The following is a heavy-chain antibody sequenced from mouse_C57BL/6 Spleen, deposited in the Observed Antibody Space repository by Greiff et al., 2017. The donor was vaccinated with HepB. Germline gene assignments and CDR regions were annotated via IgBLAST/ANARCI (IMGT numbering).Heavy chain of an antibody. CDR2: IHPNSGST. Sequence: VQLQQPGAELVKPGASVKLSCKASGYTFTSYWMHWVKQRPGQGLEWIGMIHPNSGSTNYNEKFKSKATLTVDKSSSTAYMQLSSLTSEDSAVYYGAKGPFLYSFDCGGQGPTPTASS. CDR1: GYTFTSYW. J-gene: IGHJ2*01. V-gene: IGHV1-64*01. CDR3: AKGPFLYSFDC.